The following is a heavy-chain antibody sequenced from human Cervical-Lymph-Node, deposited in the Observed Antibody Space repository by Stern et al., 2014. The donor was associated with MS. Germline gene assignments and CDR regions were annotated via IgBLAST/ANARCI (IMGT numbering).Heavy chain of an antibody. J-gene: IGHJ3*01. V-gene: IGHV1-46*01. CDR1: GYTFTTYY. Sequence: VQLVESGDEVKKPGASVKVAWKASGYTFTTYYMHWVRQAPGQGLEWMGMIYPSGGSTSYAPKFQGRVTMTRDTSTSTIYMELSSLRSEDTAIYYCARDRFAFDFWGQGTMVTVSS. CDR3: ARDRFAFDF. CDR2: IYPSGGST.